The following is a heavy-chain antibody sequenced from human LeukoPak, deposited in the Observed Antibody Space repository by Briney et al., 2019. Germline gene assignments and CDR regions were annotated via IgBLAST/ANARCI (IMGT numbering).Heavy chain of an antibody. V-gene: IGHV3-48*04. CDR2: ISSSSSTI. J-gene: IGHJ3*02. Sequence: PGGSLRLSCAASGFTFSSYSMNWVRQAPGKGLEWVSYISSSSSTIYYADSVKGRFTISRDNAKNSLYLQMNSLRAEDTAVYYCASIRPGSVAFDIWGQGTMVTISS. CDR1: GFTFSSYS. CDR3: ASIRPGSVAFDI. D-gene: IGHD6-25*01.